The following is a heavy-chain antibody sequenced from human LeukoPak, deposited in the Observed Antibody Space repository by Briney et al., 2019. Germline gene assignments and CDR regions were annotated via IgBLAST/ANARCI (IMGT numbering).Heavy chain of an antibody. CDR2: INHSGST. CDR3: ARLAGGYCSSTSCHDFDY. Sequence: SETLSLTCAVYGGSFSGYYWSWIRQPPGKGLEWIGEINHSGSTNYNPSLKSRVTISVDTSKNQFSLKLTSVTAADTAVYYCARLAGGYCSSTSCHDFDYWGQGTLVTVSS. J-gene: IGHJ4*02. CDR1: GGSFSGYY. V-gene: IGHV4-34*01. D-gene: IGHD2-2*01.